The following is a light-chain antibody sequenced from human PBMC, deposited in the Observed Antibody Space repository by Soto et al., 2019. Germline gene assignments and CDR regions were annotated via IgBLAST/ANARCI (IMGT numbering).Light chain of an antibody. CDR3: NSYSTSSTPLV. V-gene: IGLV2-14*03. CDR2: DVN. CDR1: SSDVGGYDY. Sequence: QSALTQPASVSGSPGQSITISCTGTSSDVGGYDYVSWYQQHPGKAPRLMIYDVNNRPSGVSSRFSGSKSGNTASLTISGLQAEDEADYYCNSYSTSSTPLVFGGGTKLTVL. J-gene: IGLJ2*01.